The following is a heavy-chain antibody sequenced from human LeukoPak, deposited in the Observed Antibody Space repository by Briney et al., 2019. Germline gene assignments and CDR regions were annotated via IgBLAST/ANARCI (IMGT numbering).Heavy chain of an antibody. Sequence: ASVKVSCKASGYTFTSYDINWVRQATGQGLEWMGWMNPNSGNTGYAQKFQGRVTITRNTSISTAYMELSSLRSEDTAVYYCAIFRIGSGSNDAFDIWGQGTMVTVSS. V-gene: IGHV1-8*03. J-gene: IGHJ3*02. CDR2: MNPNSGNT. CDR1: GYTFTSYD. CDR3: AIFRIGSGSNDAFDI. D-gene: IGHD3-22*01.